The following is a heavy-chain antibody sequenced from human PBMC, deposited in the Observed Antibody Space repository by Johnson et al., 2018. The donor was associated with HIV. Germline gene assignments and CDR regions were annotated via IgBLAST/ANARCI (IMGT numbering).Heavy chain of an antibody. CDR3: ARGPPEWFACAFDI. D-gene: IGHD3-3*01. CDR2: ISWDGGST. CDR1: GFTFDDYA. Sequence: VQLVEAGGVVVQPGGSQRLSCAASGFTFDDYAMHWVRKAPGKGLEWVSLISWDGGSTYYADSVTGRFTISRDNSKNSMYLQMNSLRAEDTALYYCARGPPEWFACAFDIWGQGTMVTVSS. V-gene: IGHV3-43D*03. J-gene: IGHJ3*02.